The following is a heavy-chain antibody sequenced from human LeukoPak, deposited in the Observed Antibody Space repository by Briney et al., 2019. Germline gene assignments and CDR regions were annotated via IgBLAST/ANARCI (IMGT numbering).Heavy chain of an antibody. J-gene: IGHJ3*02. D-gene: IGHD3-10*01. CDR3: AREDIMVGGAFDI. CDR1: GFTVSSNY. Sequence: GGSLRLSCAASGFTVSSNYMSWVRQAPGKGLEWVSVIYSGGSTYYADSVKGRFTISRDNSKNTLYLQMNSLRAEDTAVYYCAREDIMVGGAFDIWGQGTMVTVSS. CDR2: IYSGGST. V-gene: IGHV3-53*01.